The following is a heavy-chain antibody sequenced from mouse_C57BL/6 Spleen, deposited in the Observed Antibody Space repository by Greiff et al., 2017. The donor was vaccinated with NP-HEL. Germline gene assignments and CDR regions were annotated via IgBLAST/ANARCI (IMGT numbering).Heavy chain of an antibody. J-gene: IGHJ1*03. CDR1: GYTFTSYW. CDR2: IYPGSGST. V-gene: IGHV1-55*01. D-gene: IGHD1-1*01. CDR3: ARDYGTSYGGYFDV. Sequence: QVQLQQPGAELVKPGASVKMSCKASGYTFTSYWITWVKQRPGQGLEWIGDIYPGSGSTNYNEKFKSNATLTVDTSSSTAYMQLSSLTSEDSAVYYCARDYGTSYGGYFDVWGTGTTVTVSS.